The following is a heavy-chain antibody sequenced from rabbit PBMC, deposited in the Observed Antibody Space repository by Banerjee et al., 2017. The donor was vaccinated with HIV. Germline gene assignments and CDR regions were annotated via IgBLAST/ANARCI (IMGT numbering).Heavy chain of an antibody. D-gene: IGHD1-1*01. Sequence: AKGRFTISKTSSTTVTLQMTSLTAADTATYFCARDGGSSSGYYFNLWGQGTLVTVS. CDR3: ARDGGSSSGYYFNL. J-gene: IGHJ4*01. V-gene: IGHV1S40*01.